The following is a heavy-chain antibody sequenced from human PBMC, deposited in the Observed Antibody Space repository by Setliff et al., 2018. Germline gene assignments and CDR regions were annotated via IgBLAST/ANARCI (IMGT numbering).Heavy chain of an antibody. Sequence: GESLKISCAASGFTFSSYWMSWVCQAPGKGLEWVANIKQDGSEKYYVDSVKGRFTISRDNAKNSLYLQMNSLRAEDTAIYYCARNWVTAQHYYYGMDVWGQGTTVTVSS. D-gene: IGHD2-21*02. CDR3: ARNWVTAQHYYYGMDV. V-gene: IGHV3-7*01. CDR2: IKQDGSEK. J-gene: IGHJ6*02. CDR1: GFTFSSYW.